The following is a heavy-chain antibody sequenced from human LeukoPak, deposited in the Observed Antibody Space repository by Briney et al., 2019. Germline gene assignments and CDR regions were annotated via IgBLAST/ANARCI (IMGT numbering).Heavy chain of an antibody. V-gene: IGHV3-30*18. J-gene: IGHJ4*02. CDR3: AKDLGGWSSPLDY. D-gene: IGHD6-19*01. CDR1: GFTFSSYG. Sequence: GGSLRLSCAASGFTFSSYGMHWVRQAPGKGLEWVAVISYDGSNKYYADSVKGRFTISRDNSKNTLYLQMNSLRAEDTAVYYCAKDLGGWSSPLDYWGQGTLVTVSS. CDR2: ISYDGSNK.